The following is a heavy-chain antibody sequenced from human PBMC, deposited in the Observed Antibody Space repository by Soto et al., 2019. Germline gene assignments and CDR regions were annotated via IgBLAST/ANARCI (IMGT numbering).Heavy chain of an antibody. V-gene: IGHV3-23*01. CDR3: AKDQSNGNPLYYFDF. D-gene: IGHD5-18*01. CDR2: MSRTGDNT. J-gene: IGHJ4*02. CDR1: GFTFSIYA. Sequence: EVQLLESGGGLVQPGESLRLSCAASGFTFSIYAMTWVRQSPGKGLEWVSSMSRTGDNTYYADSVKGRFTISRDNSKNTLYLQMNSLRAEDTAIYYCAKDQSNGNPLYYFDFWGPGTLVTVSS.